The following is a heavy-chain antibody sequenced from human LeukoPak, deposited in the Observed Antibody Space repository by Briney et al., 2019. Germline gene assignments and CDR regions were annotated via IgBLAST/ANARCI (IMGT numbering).Heavy chain of an antibody. CDR3: AREVEYSSSLYMDV. CDR1: GFSFSTFA. V-gene: IGHV3-21*01. D-gene: IGHD6-6*01. J-gene: IGHJ6*03. Sequence: PEGSLRLSCAASGFSFSTFAMNWVRQAPGKGLEWVSSISSSSSYIYYADSVKGRFTISRDNAKNSLYLQMNSLRAEDTAVYYCAREVEYSSSLYMDVWGKGTTVTVSS. CDR2: ISSSSSYI.